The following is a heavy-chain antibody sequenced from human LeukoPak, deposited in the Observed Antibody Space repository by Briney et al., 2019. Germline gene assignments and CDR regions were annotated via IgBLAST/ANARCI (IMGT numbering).Heavy chain of an antibody. Sequence: PGGSLRLSCAASGFTFSSYWMHWVRQAPGKGLVWVSRINSDGSSTSYADSVKGRFTISRDNAKNTLYLQMNSLRAEDTAVYYCARAANYYDSSGYSDYWGQGTLVTVSS. CDR2: INSDGSST. CDR3: ARAANYYDSSGYSDY. J-gene: IGHJ4*02. D-gene: IGHD3-22*01. V-gene: IGHV3-74*01. CDR1: GFTFSSYW.